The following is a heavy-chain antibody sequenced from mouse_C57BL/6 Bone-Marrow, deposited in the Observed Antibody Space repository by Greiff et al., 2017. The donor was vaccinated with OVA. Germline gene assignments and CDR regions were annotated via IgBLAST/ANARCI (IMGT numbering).Heavy chain of an antibody. J-gene: IGHJ2*01. Sequence: EVQGVESGGGLVQPKGSLKLSCAASGFSFNTYAMNWVRQAPGKGLEWVARIRSKSNNYATYYADSVKDRFTISRDDSESMLYLQMNNLKTEDTAMYYGVRQRYDYDVGDFDYWGQGTTLTVSS. CDR1: GFSFNTYA. CDR2: IRSKSNNYAT. D-gene: IGHD2-4*01. V-gene: IGHV10-1*01. CDR3: VRQRYDYDVGDFDY.